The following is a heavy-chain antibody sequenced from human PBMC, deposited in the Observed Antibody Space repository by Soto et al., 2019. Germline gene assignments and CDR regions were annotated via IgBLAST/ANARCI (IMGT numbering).Heavy chain of an antibody. V-gene: IGHV4-34*01. D-gene: IGHD2-21*02. CDR1: GGSVSGYY. CDR2: INHSGST. J-gene: IGHJ4*02. Sequence: SETLSLTCAVYGGSVSGYYWSWIRQPPGKVLEWIGEINHSGSTNYNPSLKSRVTISVDTSKNQFSLKLSAVTAADTAVYYCARAAHRDRYCGGDCYTPFDYWGQGTLVTVSS. CDR3: ARAAHRDRYCGGDCYTPFDY.